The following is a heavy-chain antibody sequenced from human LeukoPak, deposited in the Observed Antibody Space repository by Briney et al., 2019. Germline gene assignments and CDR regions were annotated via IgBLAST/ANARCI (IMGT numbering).Heavy chain of an antibody. D-gene: IGHD1-1*01. CDR1: AYSISSSYY. Sequence: PSETLSLTCAVSAYSISSSYYWGWIRQAPGKGLEWIGNIHHTGTTYYNPSLKSRVTISLDASKNQFSLRLPSVTVADTAVYYCARDLSGGTFDYWGQGTLVTVSS. V-gene: IGHV4-38-2*02. J-gene: IGHJ4*02. CDR2: IHHTGTT. CDR3: ARDLSGGTFDY.